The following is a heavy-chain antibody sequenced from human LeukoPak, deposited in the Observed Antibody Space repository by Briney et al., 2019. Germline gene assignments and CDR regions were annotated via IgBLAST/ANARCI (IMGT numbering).Heavy chain of an antibody. V-gene: IGHV3-21*01. J-gene: IGHJ4*02. CDR1: GGSFSGYY. CDR3: ARDQGMATDSPSDY. D-gene: IGHD5-12*01. CDR2: ISSSSSYI. Sequence: ETLSLTCAVYGGSFSGYYWSWIRQPPGKGLEWVSSISSSSSYIYYADSVKGRFTISRDNAKNSLYLQMNSLRAEDTAVYYCARDQGMATDSPSDYWGQGTLVTVSS.